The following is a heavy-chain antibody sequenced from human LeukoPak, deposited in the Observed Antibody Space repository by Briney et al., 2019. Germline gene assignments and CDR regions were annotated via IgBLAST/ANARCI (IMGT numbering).Heavy chain of an antibody. CDR1: GITLSNYG. CDR2: ISGSGGST. V-gene: IGHV3-23*01. CDR3: AKRGVVIRVILVGFHKEAYYFDS. J-gene: IGHJ4*02. D-gene: IGHD3-22*01. Sequence: GGSLRLSCAVSGITLSNYGMSWVRQAPGKGLEWVAGISGSGGSTNYADSVKGRFTISRDNPKNTLYLQMNSLTVEDTAVYLCAKRGVVIRVILVGFHKEAYYFDSWGQGALVTVSS.